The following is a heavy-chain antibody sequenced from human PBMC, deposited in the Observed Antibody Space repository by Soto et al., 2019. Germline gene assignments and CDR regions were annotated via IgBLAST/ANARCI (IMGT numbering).Heavy chain of an antibody. Sequence: EVQLSQSGGGLVRPGGSLRLSCAGSGFTFDDYAINWVRQAPRKGLEWVSGISGSGNQIDYTDSVEGRFIISRDDSKNTVVLQMNGLSAEDTAVYFCAKNQDWNRPDPGAFDVWGQGTTVTVTS. V-gene: IGHV3-23*01. CDR1: GFTFDDYA. CDR2: ISGSGNQI. D-gene: IGHD1-1*01. CDR3: AKNQDWNRPDPGAFDV. J-gene: IGHJ3*01.